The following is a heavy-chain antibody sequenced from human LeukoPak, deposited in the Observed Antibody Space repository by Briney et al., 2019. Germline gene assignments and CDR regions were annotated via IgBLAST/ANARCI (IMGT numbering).Heavy chain of an antibody. V-gene: IGHV3-21*01. CDR2: ISGSGSYL. CDR3: ARGFTIFGVVNDAFDI. D-gene: IGHD3-3*01. J-gene: IGHJ3*02. CDR1: GFTFSSYS. Sequence: GGSLRLSCAASGFTFSSYSMNWVRQAPGKGLEWVSCISGSGSYLYYTDSVKGRFTVSRDNARTSLYLQMNTLRAEDTAVYYCARGFTIFGVVNDAFDIWGQGTMVTVSS.